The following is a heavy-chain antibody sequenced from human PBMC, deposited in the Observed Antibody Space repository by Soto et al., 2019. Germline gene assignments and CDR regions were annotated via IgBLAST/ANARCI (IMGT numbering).Heavy chain of an antibody. Sequence: ASVKVSCKASGYTFTGYYMHWVRQAPGQGLEWMGWINPNSGGTNYAQKFQGWVTKTRDTSISTAYMELSRLRSDHTAVYYCAREALSHYYGSGSFPYYYYYMDVWGKGTTVTVSS. CDR2: INPNSGGT. D-gene: IGHD3-10*01. V-gene: IGHV1-2*04. CDR1: GYTFTGYY. CDR3: AREALSHYYGSGSFPYYYYYMDV. J-gene: IGHJ6*03.